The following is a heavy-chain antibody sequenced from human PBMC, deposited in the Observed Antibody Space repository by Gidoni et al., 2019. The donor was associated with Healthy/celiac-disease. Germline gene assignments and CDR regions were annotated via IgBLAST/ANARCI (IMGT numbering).Heavy chain of an antibody. Sequence: QVQLQESGPGLVKPSETLSLTCPVSGGSISSYYWSWIRQPPGKGLEWIGYIYYSGSTNYNPSLKSRVTISVDTSKNQFSLKLSSVTAADTAVYYCARPLAGYFDLWGRGTLVTVSS. V-gene: IGHV4-59*08. CDR2: IYYSGST. CDR3: ARPLAGYFDL. J-gene: IGHJ2*01. CDR1: GGSISSYY. D-gene: IGHD6-19*01.